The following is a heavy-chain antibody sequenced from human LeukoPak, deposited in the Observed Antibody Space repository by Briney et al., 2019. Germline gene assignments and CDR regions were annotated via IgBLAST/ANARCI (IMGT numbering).Heavy chain of an antibody. V-gene: IGHV4-38-2*02. Sequence: PSETLSLMCSVSGYVIRSGYFWAWIRQPPGKGLEWIASVYHNGSAFYNPSLKSRASISVDTSSNQFSLTLTPVSVADTAVYHCARLSSWFVAFWGQGSLVTVSS. D-gene: IGHD6-13*01. J-gene: IGHJ1*01. CDR1: GYVIRSGYF. CDR2: VYHNGSA. CDR3: ARLSSWFVAF.